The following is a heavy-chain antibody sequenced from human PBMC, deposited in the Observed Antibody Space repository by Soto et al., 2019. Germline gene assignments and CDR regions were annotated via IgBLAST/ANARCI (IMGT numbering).Heavy chain of an antibody. CDR2: MNPNSGNT. CDR1: GYTFTSYD. CDR3: ARELSSGWSSN. V-gene: IGHV1-8*01. J-gene: IGHJ4*02. D-gene: IGHD6-19*01. Sequence: QVQLVQSGAEVKKPGASVKVSCKASGYTFTSYDINWVRQATGQGLEWMGWMNPNSGNTDYAKKFQGRVSMTRNTSISTAYMELRSLRSEDTAVFYCARELSSGWSSNWGQGTLVTVSS.